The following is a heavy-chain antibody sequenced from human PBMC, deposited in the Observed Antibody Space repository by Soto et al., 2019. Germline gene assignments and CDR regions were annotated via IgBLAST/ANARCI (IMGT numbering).Heavy chain of an antibody. Sequence: EVHLVESGGGLVQPGRSLRLSCVTSGFRFDDYAIHWVRQAPGKGLEWVSGIDWNRATIGYGDAVKGRFILTRDNAKNSVLLEMNNLRPDDTALYYCVKDVGSRHYDFTNFDAWGQGTLVTVSS. CDR2: IDWNRATI. V-gene: IGHV3-9*01. CDR3: VKDVGSRHYDFTNFDA. J-gene: IGHJ4*02. D-gene: IGHD3-22*01. CDR1: GFRFDDYA.